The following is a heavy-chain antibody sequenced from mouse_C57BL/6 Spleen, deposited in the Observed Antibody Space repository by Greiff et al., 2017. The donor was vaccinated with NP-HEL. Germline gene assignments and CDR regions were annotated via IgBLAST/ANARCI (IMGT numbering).Heavy chain of an antibody. CDR1: GFSLTSYG. CDR3: ARGDYVYFDV. Sequence: VQLQQSGPGLVQPSQSLSITCTVSGFSLTSYGVHWVRQSPGKGLEWLGVIWRGGSTDYNAAFISRLSISKDNSKSQVFFKMNSLQADDTAIYYCARGDYVYFDVWGTGTTVTVSS. CDR2: IWRGGST. J-gene: IGHJ1*03. D-gene: IGHD2-4*01. V-gene: IGHV2-2*01.